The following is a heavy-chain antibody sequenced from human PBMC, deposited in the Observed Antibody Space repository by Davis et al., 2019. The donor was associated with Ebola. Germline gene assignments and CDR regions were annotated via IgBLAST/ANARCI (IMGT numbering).Heavy chain of an antibody. CDR3: ARSPLNRGVIVYIDY. CDR2: IIPIFGTA. D-gene: IGHD3-16*02. V-gene: IGHV1-69*06. Sequence: AASVKVSCTASGRTFSSYAISWVRPAPGQGLEWMGGIIPIFGTANYAQKFQGRVTITADKSTSTAYMELSSLRSEDTAVYYCARSPLNRGVIVYIDYWGQGTLVTVSS. CDR1: GRTFSSYA. J-gene: IGHJ4*02.